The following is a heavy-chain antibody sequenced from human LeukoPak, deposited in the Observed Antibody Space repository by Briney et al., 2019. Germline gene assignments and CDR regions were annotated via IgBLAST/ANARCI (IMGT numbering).Heavy chain of an antibody. CDR3: AREGSIVATSYYFDY. CDR2: INPNSGGT. CDR1: GYTFTGYY. D-gene: IGHD5-12*01. V-gene: IGHV1-2*02. J-gene: IGHJ4*02. Sequence: GASVKVSCKASGYTFTGYYMHWVRQAPGQGLEWMGWINPNSGGTNYAQKFQGRVTITRDTSISTAYMELSRLRSDDTAVYYCAREGSIVATSYYFDYWGQGTLVTVSS.